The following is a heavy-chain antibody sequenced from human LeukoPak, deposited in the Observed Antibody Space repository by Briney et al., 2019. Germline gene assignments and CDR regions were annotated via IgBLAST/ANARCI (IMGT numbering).Heavy chain of an antibody. D-gene: IGHD3-22*01. CDR1: GFTFSSYW. V-gene: IGHV3-74*01. J-gene: IGHJ4*02. CDR3: ARDLSSGYYYAGFDY. Sequence: GGSLRLSCAASGFTFSSYWMHWVRQAPGKRLVWVSRINSDGSSTSYAGSVKGRFTISRDNAKNTLYLQVNSLRAEDTAVYYCARDLSSGYYYAGFDYWGQGTLVTVSS. CDR2: INSDGSST.